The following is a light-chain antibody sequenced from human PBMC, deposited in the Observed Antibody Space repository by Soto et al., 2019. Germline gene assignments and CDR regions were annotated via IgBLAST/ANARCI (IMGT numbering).Light chain of an antibody. CDR3: QQRSSWPST. V-gene: IGKV3-11*01. CDR1: HNVSRY. Sequence: EIVLTQSPVTLSLSPGERATLSCRASHNVSRYFAWYQQKPGQAPRLLIYGASKRATGIPARFSGSGSGTDFTLTISSLEPEDFAVYYCQQRSSWPSTFGGGTRVEIK. CDR2: GAS. J-gene: IGKJ4*01.